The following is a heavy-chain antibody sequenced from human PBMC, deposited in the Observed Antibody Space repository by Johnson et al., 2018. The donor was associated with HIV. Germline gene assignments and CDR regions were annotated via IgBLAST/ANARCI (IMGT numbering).Heavy chain of an antibody. D-gene: IGHD3-10*01. CDR3: ARGALGSFDI. V-gene: IGHV3-74*02. J-gene: IGHJ3*02. Sequence: EVQLVESGGGLVQPGGSLRLSCAVSGFTVSSNYMSWVRQGPGKGLEWVSNIKTDGSNTNYADSVKGRFTISRDNAKNTVYLQMDSLRDEDMAVYYCARGALGSFDIWGQGTMVTVSA. CDR2: IKTDGSNT. CDR1: GFTVSSNY.